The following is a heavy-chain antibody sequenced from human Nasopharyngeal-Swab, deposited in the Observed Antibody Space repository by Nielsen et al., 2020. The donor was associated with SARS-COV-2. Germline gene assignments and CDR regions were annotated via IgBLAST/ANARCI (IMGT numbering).Heavy chain of an antibody. V-gene: IGHV3-21*01. Sequence: GESLKISCAASGFTFSSYSMNWVRQAPGKGLEWVSSISSSSSYIYYADSVKGRFTISRDNAKNSPYLQMNSLRAEDTAVYYGARWDYSNYDMDYWGKGTLVTGSS. J-gene: IGHJ4*02. D-gene: IGHD4-11*01. CDR1: GFTFSSYS. CDR3: ARWDYSNYDMDY. CDR2: ISSSSSYI.